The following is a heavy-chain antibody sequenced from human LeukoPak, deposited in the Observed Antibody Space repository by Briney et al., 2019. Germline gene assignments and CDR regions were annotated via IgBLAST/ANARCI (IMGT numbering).Heavy chain of an antibody. D-gene: IGHD3-9*01. Sequence: GGSLRLSCAASGFTFSRYWMHWVRQAPGKGLVWVSRIDTDGSSTNYADSVEGRFTISRDNAKNTLYLQMNSLRAEDTAVYYCTRVYYDILNGYYYGMDVWGQGTTVTVSS. CDR3: TRVYYDILNGYYYGMDV. CDR1: GFTFSRYW. J-gene: IGHJ6*02. CDR2: IDTDGSST. V-gene: IGHV3-74*01.